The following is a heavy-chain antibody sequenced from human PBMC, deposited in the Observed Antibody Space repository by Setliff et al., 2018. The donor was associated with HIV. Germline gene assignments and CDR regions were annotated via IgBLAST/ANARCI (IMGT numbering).Heavy chain of an antibody. CDR1: GASIGRRSDC. J-gene: IGHJ4*02. Sequence: SETLSLTCTVSGASIGRRSDCWGWIRQPPGKGLEWIGSFYYSWNTYYNPSLKSRATISVDTSKNQFSLKLSSVTAADTAVYYCIIAYSSGWLAPMGFDSWGQGTLVTVSS. CDR3: IIAYSSGWLAPMGFDS. D-gene: IGHD6-19*01. V-gene: IGHV4-39*01. CDR2: FYYSWNT.